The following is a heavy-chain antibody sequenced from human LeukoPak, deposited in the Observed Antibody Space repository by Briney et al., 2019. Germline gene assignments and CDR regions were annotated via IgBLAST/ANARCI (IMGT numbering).Heavy chain of an antibody. Sequence: ASVKVSCKVSGYTLTELSMHWVRQAPGKGLEWMGGFDPEDGETIYAQKFQGRVTMTEDTSTDTAYMELSSLRSEDTAVYYCATTLLVVPAAIFDYWGQGTLVTVSS. D-gene: IGHD2-2*02. J-gene: IGHJ4*02. CDR3: ATTLLVVPAAIFDY. CDR2: FDPEDGET. CDR1: GYTLTELS. V-gene: IGHV1-24*01.